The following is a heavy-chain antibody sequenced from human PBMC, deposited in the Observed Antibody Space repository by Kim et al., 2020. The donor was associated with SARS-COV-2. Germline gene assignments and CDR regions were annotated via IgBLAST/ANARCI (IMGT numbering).Heavy chain of an antibody. CDR2: TTQSGDGT. Sequence: GGSLRLSCAGSGFTFSSYGMNWVRRAPGKGLEWVSATTQSGDGTYYADSVEGRFTISRDNSKNSLYLQMNSLRLEDTSMYYCGRYRRSYGAVLWGQGTPVIVSS. CDR1: GFTFSSYG. J-gene: IGHJ4*02. CDR3: GRYRRSYGAVL. D-gene: IGHD3-16*01. V-gene: IGHV3-64*04.